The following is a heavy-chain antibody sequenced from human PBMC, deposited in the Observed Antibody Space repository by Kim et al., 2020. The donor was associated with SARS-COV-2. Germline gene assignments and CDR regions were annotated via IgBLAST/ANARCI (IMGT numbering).Heavy chain of an antibody. D-gene: IGHD3-3*01. CDR1: GFTFSSYW. Sequence: GGSLRLSCAASGFTFSSYWMSWVRQAPGKGLEWVANIKQDGSEKYYVDSVKGRFTISRDNAKNSLYLQMNSLRAEDTAVYYCAREGGMYYDFWSGYLYYFDYWGQGTLVTVSS. CDR2: IKQDGSEK. V-gene: IGHV3-7*03. J-gene: IGHJ4*02. CDR3: AREGGMYYDFWSGYLYYFDY.